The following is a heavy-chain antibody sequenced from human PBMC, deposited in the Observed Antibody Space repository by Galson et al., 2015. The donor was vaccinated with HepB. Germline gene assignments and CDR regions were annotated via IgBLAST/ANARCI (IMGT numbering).Heavy chain of an antibody. CDR3: VRGNGVAAKYYFDY. CDR1: GYTFSRYG. Sequence: SVKVSCKASGYTFSRYGISWVRQAPGQGLEWMGWISAYSGNTNYAQKLQGRVTMTTDTFTSTAYMDLRSLISDDTAVYYCVRGNGVAAKYYFDYWGQGTLVTVSS. CDR2: ISAYSGNT. J-gene: IGHJ4*02. D-gene: IGHD2-15*01. V-gene: IGHV1-18*04.